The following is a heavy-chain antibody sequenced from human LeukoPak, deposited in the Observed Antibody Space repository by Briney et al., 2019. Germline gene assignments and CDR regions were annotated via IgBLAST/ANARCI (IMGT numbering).Heavy chain of an antibody. J-gene: IGHJ5*02. V-gene: IGHV1-8*01. CDR2: MNPNSGNT. Sequence: ASVKVSCKASGYTFTSYDINWVRQATGQGLEWMGWMNPNSGNTDYAQKFQGRVTMTRNTSISTAYMELSSLRSEDTAVYYCARGSWTRTWFDPWGQGTLVTVS. CDR3: ARGSWTRTWFDP. D-gene: IGHD1-1*01. CDR1: GYTFTSYD.